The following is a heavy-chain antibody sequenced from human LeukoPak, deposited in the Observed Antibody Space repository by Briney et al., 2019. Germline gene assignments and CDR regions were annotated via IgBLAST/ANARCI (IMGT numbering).Heavy chain of an antibody. CDR1: GESFSGYY. V-gene: IGHV4-34*01. D-gene: IGHD3-10*01. CDR2: ISHSGST. J-gene: IGHJ6*03. Sequence: PSETLSLTCAVYGESFSGYYWSWIRQPPGKGLECLGDISHSGSTNYNPSLNSRVTISVDSSKNQFSLKLSSVTAADTAVYYCARGFYGSSPAIDAPAGAYYYYMDVWGKGTTVTVSS. CDR3: ARGFYGSSPAIDAPAGAYYYYMDV.